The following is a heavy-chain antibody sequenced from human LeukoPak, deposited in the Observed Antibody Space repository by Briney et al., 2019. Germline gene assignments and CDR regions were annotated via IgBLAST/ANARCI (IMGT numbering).Heavy chain of an antibody. D-gene: IGHD3-10*01. V-gene: IGHV4-59*12. Sequence: PSETLSLTCAVSGGSLSSYYWNWIRRPPGKGLEWIGYINYSGSTDYNPSLKSRVTISVDTSKNQFSLKLTSVTAAATAVYYCARETGSYSFGFFDYWGQGALVTVSS. CDR3: ARETGSYSFGFFDY. CDR1: GGSLSSYY. CDR2: INYSGST. J-gene: IGHJ4*02.